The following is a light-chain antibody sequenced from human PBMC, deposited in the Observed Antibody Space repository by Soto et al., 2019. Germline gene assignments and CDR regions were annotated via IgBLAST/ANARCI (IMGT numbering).Light chain of an antibody. CDR1: QSVRSTY. Sequence: EIVLTQSPGILSLSPGERATLSCRASQSVRSTYLAWYQQKPGQAPRLLIHGASSRATGIPDRLSGSGSGTDFTLTISRLEPEDFAVYYCQYYSSSLSISFGQGPRLDIK. CDR2: GAS. J-gene: IGKJ5*01. CDR3: QYYSSSLSIS. V-gene: IGKV3-20*01.